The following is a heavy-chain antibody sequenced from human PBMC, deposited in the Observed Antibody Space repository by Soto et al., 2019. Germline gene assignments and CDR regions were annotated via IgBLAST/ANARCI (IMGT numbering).Heavy chain of an antibody. V-gene: IGHV1-2*02. CDR3: ARGALTVANWFDP. CDR2: INPNNGVT. Sequence: QVRLLQSGAEVKKPGASVKVSCKASGYTFTDYYMNWVRQAPGQGLEWMGWINPNNGVTNYAQKFQGRVTMTRDTSISTAYMDLSRLRSDDTALYYCARGALTVANWFDPWGQGTQVTVSS. CDR1: GYTFTDYY. D-gene: IGHD6-19*01. J-gene: IGHJ5*02.